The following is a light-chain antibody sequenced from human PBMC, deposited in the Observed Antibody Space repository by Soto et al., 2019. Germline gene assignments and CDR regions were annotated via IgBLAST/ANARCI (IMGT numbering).Light chain of an antibody. CDR3: TSYAGAVV. V-gene: IGLV2-23*01. Sequence: QSALTQPASVSGSPGQSITLSCTRTSSGVENYNLVSWYQHRPGKAPKLIIYEGSQRHSGVSDRFSGSKSGNTASLTISGLRDEDEADYYCTSYAGAVVFGGGTKVTVL. J-gene: IGLJ2*01. CDR2: EGS. CDR1: SSGVENYNL.